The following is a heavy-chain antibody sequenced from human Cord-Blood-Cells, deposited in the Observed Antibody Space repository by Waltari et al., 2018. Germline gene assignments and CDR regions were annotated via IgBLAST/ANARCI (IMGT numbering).Heavy chain of an antibody. D-gene: IGHD3-22*01. Sequence: QLQLQESGPGLVKPSETLSLTCTVSGGSIRSSSYYWGWIRQPPGKGLEWLGSIYYSGSTYYNPSLKSRVTISVDTSKNQFSLKLSSVTAADTAVYYCARHFRGNDYYDSSGYSDYWGQGTLVTVSS. CDR1: GGSIRSSSYY. V-gene: IGHV4-39*01. J-gene: IGHJ4*02. CDR2: IYYSGST. CDR3: ARHFRGNDYYDSSGYSDY.